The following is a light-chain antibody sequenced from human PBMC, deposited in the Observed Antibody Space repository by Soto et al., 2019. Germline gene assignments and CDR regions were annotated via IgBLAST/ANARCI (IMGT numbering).Light chain of an antibody. Sequence: EIVMTQSPATLSVSPGERVTFSCRASQSVTTNLAWYQHKPGQAPRLLISGASSRATGIPDRFSGSGSGTDFTLTISRLEPEDFAVYYCQQYGSSPPRLTFGGGTKVDI. J-gene: IGKJ4*01. CDR1: QSVTTN. CDR2: GAS. V-gene: IGKV3-20*01. CDR3: QQYGSSPPRLT.